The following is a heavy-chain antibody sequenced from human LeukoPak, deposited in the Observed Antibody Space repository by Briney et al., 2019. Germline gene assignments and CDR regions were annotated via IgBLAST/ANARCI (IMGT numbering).Heavy chain of an antibody. Sequence: SVKVSCKASGGTFSNYAISWVRQAPGQGLEWMGGVIPIFSTANYAQNFQGRVTMTRDTSTSTVYMELSSLRSEDTAVYYCARVRDGYNDAYDIWGQGTMVTVPS. J-gene: IGHJ3*02. CDR1: GGTFSNYA. CDR3: ARVRDGYNDAYDI. CDR2: VIPIFSTA. V-gene: IGHV1-69*05. D-gene: IGHD5-24*01.